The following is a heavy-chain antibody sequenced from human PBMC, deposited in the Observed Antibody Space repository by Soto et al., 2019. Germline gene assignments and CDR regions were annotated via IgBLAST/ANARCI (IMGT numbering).Heavy chain of an antibody. CDR3: AGGFIISLGGVIVPGIFDF. CDR2: INPSGGST. J-gene: IGHJ4*02. CDR1: GYTFTSYY. V-gene: IGHV1-46*03. D-gene: IGHD3-16*02. Sequence: ASVKVSCKASGYTFTSYYMHWVRQAPGQGLEWMGIINPSGGSTSYAQKFQGRVTMTRDTSTSTVYMELSSLRSEDTAVYYCAGGFIISLGGVIVPGIFDFGGQGSLVTVSS.